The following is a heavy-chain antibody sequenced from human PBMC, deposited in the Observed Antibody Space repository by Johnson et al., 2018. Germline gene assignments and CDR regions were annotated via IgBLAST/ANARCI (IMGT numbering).Heavy chain of an antibody. CDR3: ARGGYYDSSGYYPDAFDI. CDR2: INHSGST. D-gene: IGHD3-22*01. V-gene: IGHV4-34*01. J-gene: IGHJ3*02. CDR1: GGSFSGYY. Sequence: QVQLQQWGAGLLKXSETXSLXCAVYGGSFSGYYWSWIRQPPGKGLEWLGEINHSGSTNYNPSLKSPFTISVDTSKNQFSLTLSPVTAADTAVYYCARGGYYDSSGYYPDAFDIWGQGTMVTVSS.